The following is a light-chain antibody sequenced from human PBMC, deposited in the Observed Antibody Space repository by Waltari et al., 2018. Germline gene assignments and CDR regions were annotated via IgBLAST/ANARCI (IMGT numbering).Light chain of an antibody. CDR1: QSISTY. V-gene: IGKV1-39*01. Sequence: DNQMTQSPSSLSASVGDRVTITCRARQSISTYLNWYQQKPGKPPKLLIFGASNLQSGVPSRFSGSGAGTDFSLTITSLQPDDFATYYCQQSYSSPYTFGQGTKLEIK. CDR3: QQSYSSPYT. J-gene: IGKJ2*01. CDR2: GAS.